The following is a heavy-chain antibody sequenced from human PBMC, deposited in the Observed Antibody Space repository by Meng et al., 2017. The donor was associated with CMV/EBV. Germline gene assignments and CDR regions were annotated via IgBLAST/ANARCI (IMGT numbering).Heavy chain of an antibody. J-gene: IGHJ6*02. CDR2: ISSSGSTI. CDR1: GFTFSDYY. V-gene: IGHV3-11*04. D-gene: IGHD3-3*01. Sequence: GESLKISCAASGFTFSDYYMSWIRQAPGKGLEWVSYISSSGSTIYYADSVKGRFTISRDNAKNSLYLQMNSLRAEDTAVYYCARDYEVSARTYYDFWSGYSGNYYYGMDVWGQGTTVTVSS. CDR3: ARDYEVSARTYYDFWSGYSGNYYYGMDV.